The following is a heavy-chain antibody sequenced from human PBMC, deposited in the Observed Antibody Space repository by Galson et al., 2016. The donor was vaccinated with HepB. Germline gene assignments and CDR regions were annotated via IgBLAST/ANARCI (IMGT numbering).Heavy chain of an antibody. CDR3: ATESTSMSCDH. Sequence: SETLSLTCTVSGGSIRNSNSYWGWIRQSPGKGLEWLGTMYYSGDTYYKPSLKSRVAISLDTSRNQFSLKLTSVTAADTAVYFCATESTSMSCDHWGPGAVVSVSS. D-gene: IGHD5-18*01. V-gene: IGHV4-39*07. J-gene: IGHJ4*02. CDR2: MYYSGDT. CDR1: GGSIRNSNSY.